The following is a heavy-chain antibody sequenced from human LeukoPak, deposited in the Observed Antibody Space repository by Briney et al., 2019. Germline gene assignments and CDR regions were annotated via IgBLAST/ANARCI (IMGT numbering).Heavy chain of an antibody. V-gene: IGHV4-39*01. J-gene: IGHJ4*02. CDR1: GGSIRNTSYY. Sequence: PSETLSLTCTVSGGSIRNTSYYWGWIRQPPGKGLEWTGSIYYSGTTYYNPSLKSRVTISVDTSTNQFSLKLSSVTAADTAVYYCARPSRIGYYTDFDYWGQGTLVTVSS. CDR3: ARPSRIGYYTDFDY. CDR2: IYYSGTT. D-gene: IGHD3-3*01.